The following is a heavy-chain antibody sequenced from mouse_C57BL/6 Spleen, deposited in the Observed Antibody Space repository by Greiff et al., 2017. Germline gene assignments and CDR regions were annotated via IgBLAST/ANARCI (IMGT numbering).Heavy chain of an antibody. J-gene: IGHJ2*01. CDR1: GFTFSDYY. Sequence: EVMLVEPGGGLVQPGGSLKLSCAASGFTFSDYYMYWVRQTPEKRLEWVAYISNGGGSTYYPDTVKGRFTISRDNAKNTLYLQMSRLKSEDTAMYYCARHRNYYDFDYWGQGTTLTVSS. CDR3: ARHRNYYDFDY. CDR2: ISNGGGST. D-gene: IGHD1-1*01. V-gene: IGHV5-12*01.